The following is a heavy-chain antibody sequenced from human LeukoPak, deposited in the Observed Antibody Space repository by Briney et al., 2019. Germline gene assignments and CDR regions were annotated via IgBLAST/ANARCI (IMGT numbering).Heavy chain of an antibody. Sequence: GGSLRLSCAASGFTFSSYWMHWVRHAPGKGLVWVSRISSDGGTTGYADSVKGRFAISRDNAKNTLYLQMNSLRGEDTAVYYCARFYCSSSSCLEDYWGQGTLVTVSS. CDR3: ARFYCSSSSCLEDY. CDR2: ISSDGGTT. J-gene: IGHJ4*02. CDR1: GFTFSSYW. D-gene: IGHD2-2*01. V-gene: IGHV3-74*01.